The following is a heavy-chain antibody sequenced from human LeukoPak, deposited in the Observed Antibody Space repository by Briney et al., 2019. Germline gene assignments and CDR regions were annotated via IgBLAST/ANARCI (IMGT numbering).Heavy chain of an antibody. CDR2: ISYDGSNE. CDR1: GFTFSSYV. CDR3: ARGPSLLQTYYYDSSPIENHDY. J-gene: IGHJ4*02. D-gene: IGHD3-22*01. V-gene: IGHV3-30*04. Sequence: GRSLRLSCAASGFTFSSYVMHWVRQAPGKGLEWVAIISYDGSNEYYADSVKGRFTISRDNSKNTLYLQMNSLRAADTAVYYCARGPSLLQTYYYDSSPIENHDYWGQGTLVTVSS.